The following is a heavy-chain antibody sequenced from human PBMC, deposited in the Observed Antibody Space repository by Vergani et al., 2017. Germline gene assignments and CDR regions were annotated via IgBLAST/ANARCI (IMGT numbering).Heavy chain of an antibody. CDR3: AKAMPRHGGYDYLYYDHAMDV. V-gene: IGHV3-33*06. CDR1: GFTFNQYG. CDR2: TWYDGNNK. D-gene: IGHD5-12*01. Sequence: QVQMVESGGGVVQPGRSLRLSCAASGFTFNQYGMHCVCQAPGKGLEWVAVTWYDGNNKQYADSVKGRFTISRDNSKSTMYLQMNSLRDEDTGVYYCAKAMPRHGGYDYLYYDHAMDVWGQGTTVTVSS. J-gene: IGHJ6*02.